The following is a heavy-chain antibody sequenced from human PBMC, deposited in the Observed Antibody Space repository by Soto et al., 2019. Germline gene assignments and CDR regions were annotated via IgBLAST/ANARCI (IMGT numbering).Heavy chain of an antibody. CDR1: GYTFTNFG. CDR2: ISTYNGNT. Sequence: QVQLVQSGAEVKKPGASVKVSCKTSGYTFTNFGISWVRQAPGQGLEWMGWISTYNGNTNYAQKFQGSVTMTTDTSTSXAYXXXXXXXSDXXXVXXXXXXXXPIDXWGQGTLVTVSS. CDR3: XXXXXPIDX. J-gene: IGHJ4*02. V-gene: IGHV1-18*01.